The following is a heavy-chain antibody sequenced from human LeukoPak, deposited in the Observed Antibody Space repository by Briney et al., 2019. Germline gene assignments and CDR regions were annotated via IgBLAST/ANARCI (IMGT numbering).Heavy chain of an antibody. CDR1: GGSISSYY. D-gene: IGHD3-3*01. CDR3: ARRFNDFWSGYGYAFDI. V-gene: IGHV4-4*07. Sequence: PSETLSLTCTVSGGSISSYYWSWIRQPAGKGLEWIGSIYYSGSTNYNPSLKSRVTISVDTSKNQFSLNLSSVTAADQAVYYCARRFNDFWSGYGYAFDIWGQGTMVTVSS. CDR2: IYYSGST. J-gene: IGHJ3*02.